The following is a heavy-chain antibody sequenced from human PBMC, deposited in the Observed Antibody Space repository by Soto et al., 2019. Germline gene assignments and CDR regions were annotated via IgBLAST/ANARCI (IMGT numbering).Heavy chain of an antibody. CDR3: ARVSYCNTGVCYLKWFDP. CDR1: GYTFTGYY. V-gene: IGHV1-2*02. J-gene: IGHJ5*02. Sequence: ASVKVSCKASGYTFTGYYMHWVRQAPGQGLEWMGWINPNSGGTNYAQKFQGRVTMTRDTSISTAYMELSRLRSDDTAVYYCARVSYCNTGVCYLKWFDPWGQGTLVTVSS. D-gene: IGHD2-8*01. CDR2: INPNSGGT.